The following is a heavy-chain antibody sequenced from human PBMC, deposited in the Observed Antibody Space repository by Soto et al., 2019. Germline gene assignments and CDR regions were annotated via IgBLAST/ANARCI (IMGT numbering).Heavy chain of an antibody. J-gene: IGHJ6*02. CDR2: ISAYNGNT. D-gene: IGHD4-17*01. CDR3: ARGREHYGDLLYYYYGMDV. Sequence: QVRLVQSGAEVKKPGASVKVSCKASGYTFTSYGISWVRQAPGQGLEWMGWISAYNGNTNYAQKLQGRVTMTTDTSTSTAYMELRSLRSDDTAVYYCARGREHYGDLLYYYYGMDVWGQGTTVTVSS. CDR1: GYTFTSYG. V-gene: IGHV1-18*01.